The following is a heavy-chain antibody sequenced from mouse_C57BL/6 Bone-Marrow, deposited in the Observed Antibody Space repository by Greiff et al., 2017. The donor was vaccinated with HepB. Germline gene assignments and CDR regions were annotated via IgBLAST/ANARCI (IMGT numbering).Heavy chain of an antibody. J-gene: IGHJ4*01. Sequence: QVQLQQPGAELVMPGASVKLSCKASGYTFTSYWMHWVKQRPGQGLEWIGEIDPSDSYTNYNQKFKGKSTLTVDKSSSTAYMQLSSLTSEDSAVYYGARKEGSITTVVERDYYAMDYWGQGTSVTVSS. CDR3: ARKEGSITTVVERDYYAMDY. V-gene: IGHV1-69*01. CDR1: GYTFTSYW. CDR2: IDPSDSYT. D-gene: IGHD1-1*01.